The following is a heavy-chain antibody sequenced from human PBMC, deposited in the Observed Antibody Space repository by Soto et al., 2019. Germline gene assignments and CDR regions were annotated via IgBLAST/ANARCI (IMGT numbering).Heavy chain of an antibody. V-gene: IGHV4-59*01. J-gene: IGHJ4*02. CDR1: GASISSYY. CDR2: ISYSGST. Sequence: PSETLSLTCTVPGASISSYYWTWLRQPPGKGLEWIGYISYSGSTNYNPSLKSRVTISVDTSKNQFSLKLTSVTAADTAVYFCARVTPHNSKLYVFDSCCQGTLVTVSS. CDR3: ARVTPHNSKLYVFDS. D-gene: IGHD3-10*02.